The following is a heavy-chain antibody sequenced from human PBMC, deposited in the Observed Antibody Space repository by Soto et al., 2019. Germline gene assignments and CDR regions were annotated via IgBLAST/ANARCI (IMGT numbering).Heavy chain of an antibody. Sequence: LRLSCAASGFTFSTYAMNWVRQPPGKGLEWVSSISGSGAYTYYADSVQGRFTISRDNSKNTLNLQMNSLRAEDTAVYYCARDRHPYSTKYYFDYWGHGTLVTVSS. CDR1: GFTFSTYA. V-gene: IGHV3-23*01. D-gene: IGHD2-2*01. CDR3: ARDRHPYSTKYYFDY. J-gene: IGHJ4*01. CDR2: ISGSGAYT.